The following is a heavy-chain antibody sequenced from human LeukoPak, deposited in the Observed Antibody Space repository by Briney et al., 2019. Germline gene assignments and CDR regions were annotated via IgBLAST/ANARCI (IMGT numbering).Heavy chain of an antibody. CDR2: ISGSGGTI. V-gene: IGHV3-48*03. Sequence: GGSLRLSCTASGFTFSTYAIGWVRQAPGKGLEWVSYISGSGGTIYYADSVKGRFTISRDNAKNSLYLQMNSLRAEDTAVYYCSRGRLFGDYWGQGALVTVSS. CDR1: GFTFSTYA. CDR3: SRGRLFGDY. J-gene: IGHJ4*02. D-gene: IGHD2-21*02.